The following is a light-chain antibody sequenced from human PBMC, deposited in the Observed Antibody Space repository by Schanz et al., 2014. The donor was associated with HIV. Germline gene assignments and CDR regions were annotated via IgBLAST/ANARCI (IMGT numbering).Light chain of an antibody. CDR2: EVS. CDR1: SSDVGAYNF. CDR3: ISYTSETVV. J-gene: IGLJ2*01. Sequence: QSALTQPRSVSGSPGQSVTISCTGTSSDVGAYNFVSWYQQHPGKAPKLMIYEVSKWPSGVPDRFSGSKSGNTASLTISGLRAEDDADYYCISYTSETVVFGGGTKLTVL. V-gene: IGLV2-11*01.